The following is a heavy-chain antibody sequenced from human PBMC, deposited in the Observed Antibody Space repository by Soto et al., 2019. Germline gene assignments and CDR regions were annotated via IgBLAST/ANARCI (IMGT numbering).Heavy chain of an antibody. Sequence: SETLSLTCTVSGGSISSYYWSWIRQPPGKGLEWIGYIYYSGSTNYNPSLKSRVTISVDTSKNQFSLKLSSVTAADTAVYYCARSLGYCSGGSWGCNFGYWGQGTLVTVSS. CDR2: IYYSGST. CDR1: GGSISSYY. V-gene: IGHV4-59*01. J-gene: IGHJ4*02. D-gene: IGHD2-15*01. CDR3: ARSLGYCSGGSWGCNFGY.